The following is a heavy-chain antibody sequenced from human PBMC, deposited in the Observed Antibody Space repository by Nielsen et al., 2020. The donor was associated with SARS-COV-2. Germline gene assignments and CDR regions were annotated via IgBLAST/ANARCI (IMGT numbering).Heavy chain of an antibody. Sequence: GESLKISCAASGFTFSSYGMHWVRPAPGKGLEWVAVISYDGSNKYYADCVKGRFTISRDNSKNTLYLQMNSLRAEDTAVYYCAKDAQYYDFWSGYSTRHNYYYYYYMDVWGKGTTVTVSS. CDR1: GFTFSSYG. CDR2: ISYDGSNK. J-gene: IGHJ6*03. V-gene: IGHV3-30*18. D-gene: IGHD3-3*01. CDR3: AKDAQYYDFWSGYSTRHNYYYYYYMDV.